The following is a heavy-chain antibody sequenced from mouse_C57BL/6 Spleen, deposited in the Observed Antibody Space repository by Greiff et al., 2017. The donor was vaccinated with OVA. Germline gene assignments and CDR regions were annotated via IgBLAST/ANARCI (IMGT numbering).Heavy chain of an antibody. CDR1: GFSLTSYG. D-gene: IGHD1-1*01. J-gene: IGHJ1*03. CDR3: ARQDYYVGGDFDV. Sequence: VQLQESGPGLVAPSQSLSITCTVSGFSLTSYGVHWVRQPPEKGLEWLVVICSDGSTTYNSALNSGLSISKDNSKSQVFLKMNSLQTDDTAMYYCARQDYYVGGDFDVWGTGTTVTVSA. V-gene: IGHV2-6-1*01. CDR2: ICSDGST.